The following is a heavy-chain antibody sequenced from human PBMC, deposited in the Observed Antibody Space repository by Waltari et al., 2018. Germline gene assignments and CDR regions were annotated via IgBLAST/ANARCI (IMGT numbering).Heavy chain of an antibody. D-gene: IGHD3-16*01. CDR2: LCPDAYT. V-gene: IGHV3-53*02. CDR3: ARADVSTGGKYYFDF. Sequence: EVQLVETGGGLIQPGGSLRLSCAASDFIVSTTFMTGVRQAPGKGLEWGATLCPDAYTYYADSVKGRFTISRDSAKHTLYHQMSSVRAEDTAVYYCARADVSTGGKYYFDFWGQGTLVSVSS. CDR1: DFIVSTTF. J-gene: IGHJ4*02.